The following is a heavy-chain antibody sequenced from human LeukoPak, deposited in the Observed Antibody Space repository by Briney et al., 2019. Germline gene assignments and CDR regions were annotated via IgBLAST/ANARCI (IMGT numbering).Heavy chain of an antibody. D-gene: IGHD2-2*01. V-gene: IGHV4-4*09. CDR1: GGSISSYY. Sequence: SETLSLTCTVSGGSISSYYWSWIRQPPGKGLEWIGYIYTSGSTNYNPSLKSRVTISVDTSKNQFSLKLSSVTAADTAVYYCARLVVPAANFDYWGQGTLLTVSS. J-gene: IGHJ4*02. CDR2: IYTSGST. CDR3: ARLVVPAANFDY.